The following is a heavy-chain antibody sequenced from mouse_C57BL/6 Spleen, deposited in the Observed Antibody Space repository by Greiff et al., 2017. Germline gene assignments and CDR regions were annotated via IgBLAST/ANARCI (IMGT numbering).Heavy chain of an antibody. D-gene: IGHD2-5*01. CDR3: ARGAYYSNYLCAY. CDR1: GYTFTTYP. V-gene: IGHV1-47*01. Sequence: VQLQQSGAELVKPGASVKMSCKASGYTFTTYPIEWMKQNHGKSIEWIGNFHPYNDDTKYNEKFKGKATLTVEKSSSTVYLELSRLTSDDSAVYYCARGAYYSNYLCAYWGQGTLGTVSA. J-gene: IGHJ3*01. CDR2: FHPYNDDT.